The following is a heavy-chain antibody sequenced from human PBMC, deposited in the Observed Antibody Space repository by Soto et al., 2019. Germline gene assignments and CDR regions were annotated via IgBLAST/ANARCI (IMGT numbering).Heavy chain of an antibody. CDR3: ASLDIVVVPAAYAFDI. CDR2: INPSGGST. Sequence: ASVKVSCKASGYTFTSYYMHWVRQAPGQGLECMGIINPSGGSTSYAQKFQGTDTMTRDTSTSTVYMELSSLRSEDTAVYYGASLDIVVVPAAYAFDIWGQGTMVTVSS. CDR1: GYTFTSYY. D-gene: IGHD2-2*03. J-gene: IGHJ3*02. V-gene: IGHV1-46*01.